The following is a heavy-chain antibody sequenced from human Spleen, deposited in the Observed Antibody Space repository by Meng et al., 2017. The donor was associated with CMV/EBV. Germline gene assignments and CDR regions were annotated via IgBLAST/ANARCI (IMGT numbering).Heavy chain of an antibody. CDR1: GYSISSGYY. V-gene: IGHV4-38-2*02. CDR2: IYHTGST. CDR3: ATRYGSSSHYYFDY. J-gene: IGHJ4*02. Sequence: SETLSLTCSVSGYSISSGYYWGWIRQPPGKGLEWSGSIYHTGSTYYNPSLKSRVTISLDTSKNQFSLKLSSVTAADTAVYYCATRYGSSSHYYFDYWGQGSLVTVSS. D-gene: IGHD6-6*01.